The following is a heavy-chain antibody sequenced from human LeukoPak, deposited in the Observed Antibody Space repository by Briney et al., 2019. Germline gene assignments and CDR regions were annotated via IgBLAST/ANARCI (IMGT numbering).Heavy chain of an antibody. V-gene: IGHV1-2*02. Sequence: GASVTVSCKASGYTFTGYYVHWVRQAPGQGLEWMGWINPNSGGTNFAQKFQGRVTMTRDTSMSTAYMELSRLKSDDTAVYYCSRDSGYCSGGSCWYFDFWGQGTLVTVSA. J-gene: IGHJ4*02. D-gene: IGHD2-15*01. CDR3: SRDSGYCSGGSCWYFDF. CDR2: INPNSGGT. CDR1: GYTFTGYY.